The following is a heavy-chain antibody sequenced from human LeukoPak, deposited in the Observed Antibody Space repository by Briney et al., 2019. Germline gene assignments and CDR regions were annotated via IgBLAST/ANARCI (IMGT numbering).Heavy chain of an antibody. J-gene: IGHJ3*02. CDR1: GYTFTGYY. Sequence: GASVKVSCKASGYTFTGYYMHWVRQAPGQGLEWMGWINPNSGGTNYAQKFQGRVTKTRDTSISTAYMELSRLRSDDTAVYYCARSRRLVQGEAFDIWGQGTMVTVSS. V-gene: IGHV1-2*02. D-gene: IGHD1-1*01. CDR3: ARSRRLVQGEAFDI. CDR2: INPNSGGT.